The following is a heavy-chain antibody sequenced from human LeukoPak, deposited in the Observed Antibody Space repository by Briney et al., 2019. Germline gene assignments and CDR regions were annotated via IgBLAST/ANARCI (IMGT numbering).Heavy chain of an antibody. V-gene: IGHV1-46*01. Sequence: ASVKISCKASGYIFTSYYIHWVRRAPGQGLEWMGIIDPRGGSTTYAQKFQGSVTMTRDASTNTVYMELSSVRSDDTAVYYCARGGPVGNYDSSGYYLHWGQGTLVTVSS. D-gene: IGHD3-22*01. CDR3: ARGGPVGNYDSSGYYLH. CDR2: IDPRGGST. CDR1: GYIFTSYY. J-gene: IGHJ4*02.